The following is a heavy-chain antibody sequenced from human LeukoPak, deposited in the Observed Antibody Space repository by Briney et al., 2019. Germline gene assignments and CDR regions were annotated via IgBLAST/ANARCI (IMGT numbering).Heavy chain of an antibody. Sequence: SETLSLTCAVYGGSFSGYYWSWIRQPPGKGLEWIGEINHSGSTNYNPSIKSRVTISVDTSKNQFSLNLTSVTAADTAVYYCARHRNHGSGSGNWFDPWGQGTLVTVSS. J-gene: IGHJ5*02. CDR3: ARHRNHGSGSGNWFDP. CDR1: GGSFSGYY. CDR2: INHSGST. V-gene: IGHV4-34*01. D-gene: IGHD3-10*01.